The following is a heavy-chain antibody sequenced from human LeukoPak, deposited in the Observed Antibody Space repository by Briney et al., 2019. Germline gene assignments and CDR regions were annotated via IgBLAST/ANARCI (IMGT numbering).Heavy chain of an antibody. CDR3: ARIVGATSRGAFDI. CDR2: IYTSGST. Sequence: PSETLSLTCTVSGGSTSSYYWSWIRQPAGKGLEWIGRIYTSGSTNYNPSLKSRVTMSVDTSKNQFSLKLSSVTAADTAVYYCARIVGATSRGAFDIWGQGTMVTVSS. V-gene: IGHV4-4*07. J-gene: IGHJ3*02. D-gene: IGHD1-26*01. CDR1: GGSTSSYY.